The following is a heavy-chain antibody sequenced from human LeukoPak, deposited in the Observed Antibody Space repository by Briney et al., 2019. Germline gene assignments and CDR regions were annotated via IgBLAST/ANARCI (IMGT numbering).Heavy chain of an antibody. D-gene: IGHD3-10*01. J-gene: IGHJ4*02. CDR3: ARDNYYHYDY. CDR2: IYHSGST. CDR1: GYSISSGYY. V-gene: IGHV4-38-2*02. Sequence: SETLSLTCTVSGYSISSGYYWGWIRQPPGKGLEWIGSIYHSGSTYYNPSLKSRVTISVDTSKNQFSLKLSSVTAADTAVYYCARDNYYHYDYWGQGTLVTVSS.